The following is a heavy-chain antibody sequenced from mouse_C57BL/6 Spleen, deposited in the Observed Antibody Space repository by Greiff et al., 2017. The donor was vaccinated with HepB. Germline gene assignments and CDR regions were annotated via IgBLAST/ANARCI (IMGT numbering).Heavy chain of an antibody. V-gene: IGHV1-15*01. D-gene: IGHD1-1*01. CDR3: TNTTVVATGDWYFDV. J-gene: IGHJ1*03. CDR1: GYTFTDYE. CDR2: IDPETGGT. Sequence: VKLQQSGAELVRPGASVTLSCKASGYTFTDYEMHWVKQTPVHGLEWIGAIDPETGGTAYNQKFKGKAILTADKSSSTAYMELRSLTSEDSAVYYCTNTTVVATGDWYFDVWGTGTTVTVSS.